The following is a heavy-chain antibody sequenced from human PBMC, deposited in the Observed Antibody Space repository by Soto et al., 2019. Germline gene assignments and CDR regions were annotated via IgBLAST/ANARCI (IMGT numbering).Heavy chain of an antibody. J-gene: IGHJ4*02. D-gene: IGHD2-15*01. Sequence: EVQLVESGGGLVQPGGSLRLSCAASGFTVSSNYMSWVRQAPGKGLEWVSVIYTGGTTYYADSVKGRFTISRDNSKNTLYLQMNSLRAEDTAVYYWARGAPSCSCPDYWGQGTLVTVSS. V-gene: IGHV3-66*01. CDR3: ARGAPSCSCPDY. CDR2: IYTGGTT. CDR1: GFTVSSNY.